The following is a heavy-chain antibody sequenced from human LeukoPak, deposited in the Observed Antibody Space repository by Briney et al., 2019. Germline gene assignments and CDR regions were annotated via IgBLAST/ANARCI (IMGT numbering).Heavy chain of an antibody. D-gene: IGHD3-22*01. J-gene: IGHJ4*02. CDR1: GYSFTDCW. Sequence: GESLKISCKGSGYSFTDCWIGWVRQAPGQGLEWMGLINPNSGGTIYAQKFQGRVTMTRDTSISTAYMDLSRLSSDDTAVYYCARVFHDSSGYYYSFDYWGQGTLVTVSS. V-gene: IGHV1-2*02. CDR3: ARVFHDSSGYYYSFDY. CDR2: INPNSGGT.